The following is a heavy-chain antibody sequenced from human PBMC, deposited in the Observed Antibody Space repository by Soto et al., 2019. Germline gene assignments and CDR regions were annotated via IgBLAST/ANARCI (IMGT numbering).Heavy chain of an antibody. V-gene: IGHV1-8*02. CDR1: GGPFSSYA. CDR2: MNPNSGNT. D-gene: IGHD6-6*01. Sequence: GXSVKGSCNAFGGPFSSYAGNWGRQATGQGLEWMGWMNPNSGNTGYAQKFQGRVTMTRNTSISTAYMELSSLRSEDTAVYYCASARGETDAFDIWGQGTMVTVSS. CDR3: ASARGETDAFDI. J-gene: IGHJ3*02.